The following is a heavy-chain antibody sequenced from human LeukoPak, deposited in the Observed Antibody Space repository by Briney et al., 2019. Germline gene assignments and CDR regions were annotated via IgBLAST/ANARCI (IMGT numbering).Heavy chain of an antibody. D-gene: IGHD3-22*01. J-gene: IGHJ4*02. Sequence: GASVKVSCKASGYTFTSYYMHWVRQAPGQGLGWMGRIIPILGIANYAQKFQGRVTITADKSTSTAYMELSSLRSEDTAVYYCARNLVPYYYDSSGYYRFDYWGQGTLVTVSA. CDR3: ARNLVPYYYDSSGYYRFDY. CDR1: GYTFTSYY. V-gene: IGHV1-69*02. CDR2: IIPILGIA.